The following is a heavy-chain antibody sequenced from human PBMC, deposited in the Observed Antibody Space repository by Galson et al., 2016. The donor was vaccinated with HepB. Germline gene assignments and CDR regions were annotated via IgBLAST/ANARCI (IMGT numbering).Heavy chain of an antibody. CDR2: IHHSGST. CDR3: AAKKPSSDWWPGFDP. Sequence: ETLSLTCAVSGVSISVNKWWSWVRQSPGKGLEWIGDIHHSGSTNYNPSLKSRITISVDKSKNQFSLKVNSVTAADTAMYYCAAKKPSSDWWPGFDPWAQGTLVPVSS. J-gene: IGHJ5*02. D-gene: IGHD2-8*02. V-gene: IGHV4-4*02. CDR1: GVSISVNKW.